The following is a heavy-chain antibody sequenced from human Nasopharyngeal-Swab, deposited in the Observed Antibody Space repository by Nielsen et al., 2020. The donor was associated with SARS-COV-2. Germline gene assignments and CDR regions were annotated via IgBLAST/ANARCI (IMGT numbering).Heavy chain of an antibody. J-gene: IGHJ4*02. D-gene: IGHD6-13*01. CDR3: ARLDPYSSRDDY. V-gene: IGHV4-39*01. CDR2: IYYSGST. Sequence: WIRQPPGTGLEWIGSIYYSGSTYYNPSLKSRFTISVDTSKNQFSLKLSSVTAADTAVYYCARLDPYSSRDDYWGQGTLVTVSS.